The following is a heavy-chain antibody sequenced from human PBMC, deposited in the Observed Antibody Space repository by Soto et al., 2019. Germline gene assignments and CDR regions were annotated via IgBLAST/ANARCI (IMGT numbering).Heavy chain of an antibody. Sequence: VGSLRLSCAVSGFTFSDYYMSWIRQAPGKGLEWVSYISSTGSTIYYADSVTGRFTISRDNAKNSLYLQMNSLRAEDTAVYYCARDAIRYDYSKAADGYWGQGTLVTVSS. CDR1: GFTFSDYY. CDR2: ISSTGSTI. D-gene: IGHD4-4*01. V-gene: IGHV3-11*01. CDR3: ARDAIRYDYSKAADGY. J-gene: IGHJ4*02.